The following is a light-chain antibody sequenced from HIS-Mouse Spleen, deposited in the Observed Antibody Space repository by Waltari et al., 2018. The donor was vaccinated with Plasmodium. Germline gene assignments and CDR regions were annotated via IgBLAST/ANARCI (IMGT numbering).Light chain of an antibody. V-gene: IGLV3-25*03. CDR1: ALPKQY. Sequence: SYELTQPPSVSVSPGQTARNTCPGDALPKQYAYWYHQKQGQAPVLVIYKDSERPSGIPERFSGSSSGTTVTLTISGVQAEDEADYYCQSADSSGTYQVFGGGTKLTVL. CDR3: QSADSSGTYQV. CDR2: KDS. J-gene: IGLJ2*01.